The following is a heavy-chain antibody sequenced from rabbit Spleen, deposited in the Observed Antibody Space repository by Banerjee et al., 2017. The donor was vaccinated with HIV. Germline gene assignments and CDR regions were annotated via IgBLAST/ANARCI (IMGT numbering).Heavy chain of an antibody. Sequence: QEQLEESGGDLVKPEGSLTLTCKASGFSFSDRDVMCWVRQAPGKGLEWIACINTATGKAVYASWAKGRFTISKTSSTTVILQMTSLTAADTATYFCARDSGSSFSSYGMDLWGPGTLVTVS. D-gene: IGHD8-1*01. CDR1: GFSFSDRDV. J-gene: IGHJ6*01. CDR3: ARDSGSSFSSYGMDL. V-gene: IGHV1S45*01. CDR2: INTATGKA.